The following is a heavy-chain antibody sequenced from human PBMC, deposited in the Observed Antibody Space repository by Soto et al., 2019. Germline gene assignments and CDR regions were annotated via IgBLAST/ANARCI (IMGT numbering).Heavy chain of an antibody. Sequence: GGSLRLSCAASGFTFSSYAMSWVRQAPGKGLEWVSAISGSGGSTYYADSVKGRFTISRDNSKNTLYLQMNSLRAEDTAVYYCAKDLGWGLRLGELSLSAFDYWGQGTLVTVSS. CDR1: GFTFSSYA. CDR3: AKDLGWGLRLGELSLSAFDY. V-gene: IGHV3-23*01. CDR2: ISGSGGST. J-gene: IGHJ4*02. D-gene: IGHD3-16*02.